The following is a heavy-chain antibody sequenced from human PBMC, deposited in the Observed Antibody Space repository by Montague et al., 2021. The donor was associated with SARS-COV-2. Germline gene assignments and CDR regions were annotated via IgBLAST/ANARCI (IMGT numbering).Heavy chain of an antibody. CDR1: HGSISSSLSY. D-gene: IGHD3-22*01. CDR3: ARRGYSGRRLDDALDV. V-gene: IGHV4-39*01. CDR2: LYRSGNN. J-gene: IGHJ3*01. Sequence: SETLSLTCTVYHGSISSSLSYWVWIPHPPGPVLKGNRNLYRSGNNNYSPSLKSRITMSVDTSKNQLSLNLASVTATDTAVYYCARRGYSGRRLDDALDVWGQGTMVTVSS.